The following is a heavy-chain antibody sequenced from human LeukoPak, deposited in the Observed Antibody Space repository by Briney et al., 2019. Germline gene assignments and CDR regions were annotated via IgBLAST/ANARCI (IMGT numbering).Heavy chain of an antibody. CDR3: ARGAVTRYYFDY. J-gene: IGHJ4*02. CDR2: ISSSSSYI. Sequence: PGGSLRLSCAASGFTFSRHSINWVRQAPGKGLEWVSSISSSSSYIYYADSVKGRFTISRDNAKNSLYLQMNSLRAEDTAVYYCARGAVTRYYFDYWGQGTLVTVSS. V-gene: IGHV3-21*01. D-gene: IGHD4-11*01. CDR1: GFTFSRHS.